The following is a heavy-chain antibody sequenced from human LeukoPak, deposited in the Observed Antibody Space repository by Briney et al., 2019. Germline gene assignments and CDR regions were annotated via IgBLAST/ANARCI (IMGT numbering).Heavy chain of an antibody. J-gene: IGHJ5*02. V-gene: IGHV3-7*01. D-gene: IGHD3-3*01. CDR2: IKQDGSEK. Sequence: GGSLRLSCAASGFTFNSYWMSWVRQAPGKGLEWVANIKQDGSEKSYVGSVKGRFTISRDNAKNSLYLQMNSLRDEDTAVYYCARGGGYDFWSGYGPRFDPWGQGTLVTVSS. CDR3: ARGGGYDFWSGYGPRFDP. CDR1: GFTFNSYW.